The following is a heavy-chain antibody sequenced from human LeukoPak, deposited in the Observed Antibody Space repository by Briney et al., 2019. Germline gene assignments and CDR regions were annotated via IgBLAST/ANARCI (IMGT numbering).Heavy chain of an antibody. CDR3: AESPMTRVTTGGFDC. V-gene: IGHV3-23*01. CDR1: GFTFNSYA. CDR2: ISSSGGST. Sequence: PGGSLRLSCAASGFTFNSYAMSWVRQAPGKGLEWVSSISSSGGSTYYVDSVKGRFTISRDNSKNTLYLQMNSLRAEDPAVYDGAESPMTRVTTGGFDCWGQGTLVTVSS. J-gene: IGHJ4*02. D-gene: IGHD4-17*01.